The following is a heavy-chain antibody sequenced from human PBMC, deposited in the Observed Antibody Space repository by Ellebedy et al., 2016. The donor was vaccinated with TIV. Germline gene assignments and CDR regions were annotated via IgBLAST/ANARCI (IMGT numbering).Heavy chain of an antibody. D-gene: IGHD3-22*01. CDR1: GFTFSRYS. CDR2: ISSSSSTI. J-gene: IGHJ4*02. Sequence: GESLKISCAASGFTFSRYSMNWVRQAPGKGLEWVSYISSSSSTIYYADSVKGRFTISRDKAKNSLYLQMNSLRAEDTAVYYCAKEWFYYDSSGYYGAPLFYWGQGTLVTVSS. V-gene: IGHV3-48*01. CDR3: AKEWFYYDSSGYYGAPLFY.